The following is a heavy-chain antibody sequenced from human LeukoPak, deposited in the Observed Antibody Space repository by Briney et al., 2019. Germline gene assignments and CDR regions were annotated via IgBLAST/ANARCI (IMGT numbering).Heavy chain of an antibody. J-gene: IGHJ5*02. V-gene: IGHV3-23*01. D-gene: IGHD3-10*02. CDR3: ASGRGPYVAIGNNWLDP. CDR2: ITGFGTDT. Sequence: GGSLRLSCEASGFTFKLSAMNWVRQAPGKGLEWVSSITGFGTDTYYAGSVKGRFTVSRDNSKSTLYLQMNSLRAEDTAVYRCASGRGPYVAIGNNWLDPWGQGTLVTVSS. CDR1: GFTFKLSA.